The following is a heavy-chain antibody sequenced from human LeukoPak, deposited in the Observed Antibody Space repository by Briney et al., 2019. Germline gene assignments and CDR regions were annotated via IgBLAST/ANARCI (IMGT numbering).Heavy chain of an antibody. CDR2: INPNSGDT. CDR3: AIRRDGYNFGY. D-gene: IGHD5-24*01. V-gene: IGHV1-2*02. J-gene: IGHJ4*02. Sequence: ASVTVSCKASGYTFTGFYMHWVRQAPGQGLEWMGWINPNSGDTNYAQKFQGRVAMTRDTSISTAYMELSRLRSDDTAVYYCAIRRDGYNFGYWGQGTLVTVSS. CDR1: GYTFTGFY.